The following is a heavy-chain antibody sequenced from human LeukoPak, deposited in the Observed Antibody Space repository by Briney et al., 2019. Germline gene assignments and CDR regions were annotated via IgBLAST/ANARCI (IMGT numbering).Heavy chain of an antibody. CDR2: ISGTGGTI. CDR3: AELGITMIGGV. V-gene: IGHV3-23*01. D-gene: IGHD3-10*02. Sequence: PGGSLRLSCAASDFTFSGYGMSWVRQAPGKGLEWVSAISGTGGTIYYADSVKGRFTISRDNAKNSLYLQMNSLRAEDTAVYYCAELGITMIGGVWGKGTTVTISS. J-gene: IGHJ6*04. CDR1: DFTFSGYG.